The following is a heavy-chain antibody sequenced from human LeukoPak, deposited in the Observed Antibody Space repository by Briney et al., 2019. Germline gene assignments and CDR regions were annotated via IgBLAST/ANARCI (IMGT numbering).Heavy chain of an antibody. CDR2: IYTSGST. V-gene: IGHV4-61*02. CDR3: ARLLMIADDDAFDI. Sequence: PSETLSLTCTVSGGSISSGSYYWSWIRQPAGKGLEWIGRIYTSGSTNYNPSLKSRVTISVDTSKNQFSLKLSSVTAADTAVYYCARLLMIADDDAFDIWGQGTMVTVSS. D-gene: IGHD3-22*01. J-gene: IGHJ3*02. CDR1: GGSISSGSYY.